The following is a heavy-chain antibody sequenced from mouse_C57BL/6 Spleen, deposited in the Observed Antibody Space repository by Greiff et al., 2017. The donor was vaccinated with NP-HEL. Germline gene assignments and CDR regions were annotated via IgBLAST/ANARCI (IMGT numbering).Heavy chain of an antibody. CDR1: GYTFTSYW. CDR3: ASQIYYDYDARMDY. D-gene: IGHD2-4*01. Sequence: QVQLQQPGAELVKPGASVKLSCKASGYTFTSYWMHWVKQRPGQGLEWIGMIHPNSGSTNYNEKFKSKATLTVDKSSSTAYMQLSSLTSEDSAVYYCASQIYYDYDARMDYWGQGTSVTVSS. J-gene: IGHJ4*01. CDR2: IHPNSGST. V-gene: IGHV1-64*01.